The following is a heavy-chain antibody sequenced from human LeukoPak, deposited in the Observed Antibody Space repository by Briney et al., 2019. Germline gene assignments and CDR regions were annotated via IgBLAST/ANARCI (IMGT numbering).Heavy chain of an antibody. CDR1: GGSISSGSYY. CDR2: IYTSGST. J-gene: IGHJ3*02. Sequence: SETLSLTCTVSGGSISSGSYYWSWIRQPAGTGLEWIGRIYTSGSTNYNPSLKSRATISVDTSKNQFSLKLSSVTAADTAVYYCARDRRVCSSTSCPRSAFDIWGQGTMVTVSS. V-gene: IGHV4-61*02. D-gene: IGHD2-2*01. CDR3: ARDRRVCSSTSCPRSAFDI.